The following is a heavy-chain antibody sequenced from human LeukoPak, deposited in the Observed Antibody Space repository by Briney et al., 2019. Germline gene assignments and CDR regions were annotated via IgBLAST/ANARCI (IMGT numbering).Heavy chain of an antibody. CDR2: MNPNTGRT. V-gene: IGHV1-8*01. J-gene: IGHJ6*03. D-gene: IGHD6-6*01. CDR1: RYTFTSYD. Sequence: ASVKVSCKASRYTFTSYDINWVREAAGQGLEWMGWMNPNTGRTGFAQKFQGRVTMTRDMSTSTVYMELSSLRSEDTAVYYCARDFSPYSSSPDPHYYYYYYMDVWGKGTTVTVSS. CDR3: ARDFSPYSSSPDPHYYYYYYMDV.